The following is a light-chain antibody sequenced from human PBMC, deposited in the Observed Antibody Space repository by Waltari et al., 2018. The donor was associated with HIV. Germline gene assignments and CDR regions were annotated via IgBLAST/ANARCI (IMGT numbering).Light chain of an antibody. CDR3: QQYNSDFYT. V-gene: IGKV1-5*03. CDR1: QNVDSW. Sequence: IQMTQSPSILSASVGDRVTITCRASQNVDSWLAWYHQRPGRAPKLLIYKASTLEYGVPARFSGSGSGTDFTLTINSLQPDDFATYYCQQYNSDFYTFGQGTRLELK. CDR2: KAS. J-gene: IGKJ2*01.